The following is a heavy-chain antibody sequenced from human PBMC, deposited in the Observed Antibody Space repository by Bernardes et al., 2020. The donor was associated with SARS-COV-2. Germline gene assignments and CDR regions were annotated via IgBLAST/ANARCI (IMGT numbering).Heavy chain of an antibody. D-gene: IGHD3-10*01. J-gene: IGHJ6*02. CDR1: GFIFSNYA. CDR3: VRSGRDITLHPVEDGSDV. V-gene: IGHV3-23*01. CDR2: ISGNGDRT. Sequence: GESLRLSCAASGFIFSNYAMSWVRQAPGKGLEWASVISGNGDRTLYADSVKGRFTNSRDNDRNTVYLQMNSLRVEDTAVYYCVRSGRDITLHPVEDGSDVWGQGTTVTVSS.